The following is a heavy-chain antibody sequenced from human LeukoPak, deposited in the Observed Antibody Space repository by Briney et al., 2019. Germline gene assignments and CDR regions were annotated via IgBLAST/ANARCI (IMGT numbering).Heavy chain of an antibody. CDR3: ARGLIAAHTDY. D-gene: IGHD6-6*01. Sequence: GGSLRLSCAASGFTFSSYWMHWVRQAPGKGLVWVSSTNSDGSSTSYADSVKGRFTISRDNAKNTLHLQMNSLRAEDTAVYYCARGLIAAHTDYWGQGSLVTVSS. CDR1: GFTFSSYW. V-gene: IGHV3-74*01. CDR2: TNSDGSST. J-gene: IGHJ4*02.